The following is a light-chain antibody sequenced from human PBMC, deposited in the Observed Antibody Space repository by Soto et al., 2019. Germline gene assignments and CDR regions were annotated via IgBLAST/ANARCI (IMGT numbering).Light chain of an antibody. V-gene: IGKV3-20*01. J-gene: IGKJ1*01. CDR3: HQYGSSSWT. CDR2: GGS. CDR1: QSVSSSY. Sequence: EIVLTQSPGTLSLSPGERATLSCRASQSVSSSYVAWYQKKPGQAPRLLIYGGSSRATGITDRFSGSGYGPDFTLTISRLEPEDFAVYYCHQYGSSSWTFGQGTKLDIK.